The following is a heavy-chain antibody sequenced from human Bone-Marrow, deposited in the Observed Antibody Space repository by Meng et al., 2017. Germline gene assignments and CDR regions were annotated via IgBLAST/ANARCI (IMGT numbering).Heavy chain of an antibody. CDR3: ARDLLKATVVTAYFYS. Sequence: GESLKLSCSASGVTCSSYAMHWDRQPPGTGLEYVSAISSNGGSTYYANSVKGRFTISSDNSKNTLYLQMGSLRAEDMAVYSCARDLLKATVVTAYFYSWGQGTLVTVSS. CDR2: ISSNGGST. V-gene: IGHV3-64*01. D-gene: IGHD4-23*01. J-gene: IGHJ5*01. CDR1: GVTCSSYA.